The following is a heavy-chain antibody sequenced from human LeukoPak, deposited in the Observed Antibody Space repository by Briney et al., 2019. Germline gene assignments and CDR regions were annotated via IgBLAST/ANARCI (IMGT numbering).Heavy chain of an antibody. D-gene: IGHD1-26*01. Sequence: SETLSLTCAVYGGSFSGYYWSWIRQPPGKGLEWIGSIYYSGSTYYNPSLKSRVTISVDTSKNQFSLKLSSVTAADTAVYYCARDSGSYFYYYYYMDVWGKGTTVTVSS. V-gene: IGHV4-34*01. J-gene: IGHJ6*03. CDR3: ARDSGSYFYYYYYMDV. CDR1: GGSFSGYY. CDR2: IYYSGST.